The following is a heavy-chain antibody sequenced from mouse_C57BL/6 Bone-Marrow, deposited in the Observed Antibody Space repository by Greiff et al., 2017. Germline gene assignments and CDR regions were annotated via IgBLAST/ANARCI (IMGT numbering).Heavy chain of an antibody. J-gene: IGHJ2*01. CDR2: IDPSDSYT. CDR3: ARSGVYGYDEGVDY. V-gene: IGHV1-50*01. CDR1: GYTFTSYW. Sequence: QFQLQQPGAELVKPGASVKLSCKASGYTFTSYWMQWVKQRPGQGLEWIGGIDPSDSYTNYNQKFKGKATLTVDTSSSAAYMQLIILTSADSAVYYCARSGVYGYDEGVDYWGQGTTLSVSS. D-gene: IGHD2-2*01.